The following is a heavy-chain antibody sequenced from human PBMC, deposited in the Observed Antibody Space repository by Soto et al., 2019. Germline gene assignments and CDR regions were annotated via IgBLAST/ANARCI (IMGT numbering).Heavy chain of an antibody. J-gene: IGHJ6*02. V-gene: IGHV1-46*01. CDR3: ERSQVGRPLDF. D-gene: IGHD1-26*01. Sequence: ASVKVSCKASRYTFTNFYIHWLRQAPGQGLEWMGIINPSGGSTTYPQKFQGRVTMTRDTSTSTVHMELITLRSEDTAVYYCERSQVGRPLDFCCHGTTVTVFS. CDR2: INPSGGST. CDR1: RYTFTNFY.